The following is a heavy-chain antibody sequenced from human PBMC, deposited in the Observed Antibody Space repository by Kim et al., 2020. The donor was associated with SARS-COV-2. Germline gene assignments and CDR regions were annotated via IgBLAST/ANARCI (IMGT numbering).Heavy chain of an antibody. CDR1: GFTFSSYG. J-gene: IGHJ2*01. CDR2: ISYDGSNK. Sequence: GGSLRLSCAASGFTFSSYGMHWVRQAPGKGLEWVAVISYDGSNKYYADSVKGRFTISRDNSKNTLYLQMNSLRAEDTAVYYCAREMKPVRCFDLWGRGTLVTVSS. D-gene: IGHD3-10*01. V-gene: IGHV3-33*05. CDR3: AREMKPVRCFDL.